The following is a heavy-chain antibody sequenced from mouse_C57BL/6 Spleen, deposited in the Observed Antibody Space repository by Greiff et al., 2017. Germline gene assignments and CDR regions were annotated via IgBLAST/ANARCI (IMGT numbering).Heavy chain of an antibody. D-gene: IGHD3-2*02. Sequence: QVQLQQPGAELVKPGASVKLSCKASGYTFTSYWMHWVKQRPGQGLEWIGMIHPNSGSTNYNEKFKGKATLTVDKSSSPAYMQLSSLTSEDSAVYYCERGAQGLYALDDWGQGTSVTVSS. V-gene: IGHV1-64*01. CDR3: ERGAQGLYALDD. CDR1: GYTFTSYW. J-gene: IGHJ4*01. CDR2: IHPNSGST.